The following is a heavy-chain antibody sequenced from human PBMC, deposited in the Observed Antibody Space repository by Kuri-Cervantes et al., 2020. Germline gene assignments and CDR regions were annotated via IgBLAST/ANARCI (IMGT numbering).Heavy chain of an antibody. D-gene: IGHD7-27*01. J-gene: IGHJ4*02. CDR2: VCWKSGSI. CDR3: AKDQGTGDVLPSD. Sequence: SLKISCAASGVTFDDHAIEWVRQVPGKGLEWVSRVCWKSGSIDYADSVKGRFTISRDNSKNTLYLQINSLRAEDTAVYYCAKDQGTGDVLPSDWGQGTLVTVSS. CDR1: GVTFDDHA. V-gene: IGHV3-9*01.